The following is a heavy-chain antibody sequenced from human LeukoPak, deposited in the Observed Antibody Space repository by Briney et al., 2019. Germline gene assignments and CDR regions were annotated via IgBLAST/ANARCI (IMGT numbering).Heavy chain of an antibody. CDR3: ARSVYYYGSGSYYYFDY. CDR1: GGSISRYY. Sequence: SETLSLTCTVSGGSISRYYWSWIRQPAGKGLEWIGRIYTSGSTNYNPSLKSRVTISVDTSKNQFSLKLSSVTAADTAVYYCARSVYYYGSGSYYYFDYWGQGTLVTVSS. J-gene: IGHJ4*02. V-gene: IGHV4-4*07. D-gene: IGHD3-10*01. CDR2: IYTSGST.